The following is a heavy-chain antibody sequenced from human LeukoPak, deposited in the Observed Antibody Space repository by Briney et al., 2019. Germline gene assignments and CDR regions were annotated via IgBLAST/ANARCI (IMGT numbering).Heavy chain of an antibody. J-gene: IGHJ3*02. V-gene: IGHV4-38-2*02. CDR3: ARGLTSLSAALAFDI. Sequence: SETLSLTCIVSGYPITSGYYWGWIRQPPGKGLEWIGSVYHSGSIYYNPSLTSRVTISVDTSKNQFSLKLSSVTAADTAVYYCARGLTSLSAALAFDIWGQGTMVTVSS. CDR1: GYPITSGYY. D-gene: IGHD1-14*01. CDR2: VYHSGSI.